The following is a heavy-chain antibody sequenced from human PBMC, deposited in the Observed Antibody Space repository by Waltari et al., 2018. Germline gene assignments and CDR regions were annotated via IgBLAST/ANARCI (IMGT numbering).Heavy chain of an antibody. J-gene: IGHJ3*02. V-gene: IGHV3-33*01. D-gene: IGHD3-3*01. CDR3: ARGDGGSGLGASDI. CDR1: GFTFRNHG. CDR2: IWYDGSNK. Sequence: QVQLVEYGGGVAQSGRSLRRSCLGSGFTFRNHGMNWVRQAPGKGLEWVAGIWYDGSNKNYVDSVKGRFTISRDNSKNTLYLEMNSLRAEDTAVYFCARGDGGSGLGASDIWGQGTMVTVSS.